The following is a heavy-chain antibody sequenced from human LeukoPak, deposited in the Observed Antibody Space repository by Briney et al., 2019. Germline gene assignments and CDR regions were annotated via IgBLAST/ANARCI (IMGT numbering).Heavy chain of an antibody. Sequence: GGSLRLSCTASGFPFSSYGMQWVRQAPGKGLERVACIRYDENTKYYADSVKGRFTAFRDNSENTLFLQMNSLRAGDTAVYYCAKENTRDGYRHFHYWGQGTLVTVSS. V-gene: IGHV3-30*02. D-gene: IGHD5-24*01. CDR1: GFPFSSYG. CDR3: AKENTRDGYRHFHY. J-gene: IGHJ4*02. CDR2: IRYDENTK.